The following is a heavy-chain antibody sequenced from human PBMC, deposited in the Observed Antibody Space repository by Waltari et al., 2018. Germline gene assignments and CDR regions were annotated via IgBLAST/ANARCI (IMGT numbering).Heavy chain of an antibody. Sequence: QVQLQELGPGLVKPSETLSLTCTVAGYSISSGYYWGWIRQPPGKGLEWIGSIYHSGSTYYSPSLKSRVTISVDTSKNQFSLKLSSVTAADTAVYYCARALSGGDRPSWFDPWGQGTLVTVSS. CDR3: ARALSGGDRPSWFDP. CDR2: IYHSGST. D-gene: IGHD3-10*01. V-gene: IGHV4-38-2*02. J-gene: IGHJ5*02. CDR1: GYSISSGYY.